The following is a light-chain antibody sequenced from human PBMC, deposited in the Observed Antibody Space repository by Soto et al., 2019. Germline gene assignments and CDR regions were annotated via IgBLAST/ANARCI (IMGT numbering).Light chain of an antibody. CDR1: SSDVGGYNY. V-gene: IGLV2-14*01. Sequence: QSALTQPASVSGSLGQSITISCTGTSSDVGGYNYVSWYQQHPGKAPKLMIYEVGNRPSGVSNRFSGSKSVNTASLTISGLQADDEADYCCASYTSSSLWVFGRGTKLTVL. J-gene: IGLJ3*02. CDR3: ASYTSSSLWV. CDR2: EVG.